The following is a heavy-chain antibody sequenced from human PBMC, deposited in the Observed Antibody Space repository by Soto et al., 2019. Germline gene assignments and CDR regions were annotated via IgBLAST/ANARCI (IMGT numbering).Heavy chain of an antibody. D-gene: IGHD3-3*01. J-gene: IGHJ6*02. CDR1: GGSISRGGYY. CDR3: ARVEGYYYGMDV. CDR2: IYYSGST. V-gene: IGHV4-31*03. Sequence: SETLSLTCTVSGGSISRGGYYWSFIRQHPGKGLEWIGYIYYSGSTYYNPSLKSRVTISVDTSKNQFSLKLSSVTAADTAVYYCARVEGYYYGMDVWGQGTTVTVSS.